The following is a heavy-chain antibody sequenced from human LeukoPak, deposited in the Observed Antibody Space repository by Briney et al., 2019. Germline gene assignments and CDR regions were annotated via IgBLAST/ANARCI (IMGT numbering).Heavy chain of an antibody. J-gene: IGHJ3*02. CDR3: ARYPVWGDAFDI. CDR1: GGSISSYY. D-gene: IGHD3-16*01. CDR2: IYYSGST. Sequence: SETLSLTCTVSGGSISSYYWSWIRQPPGKGLEWIGYIYYSGSTNYNPSLKSRVIISVDTSKNQFSLKLSSVTAADTAVYYCARYPVWGDAFDIWGQGTMVTVSS. V-gene: IGHV4-59*01.